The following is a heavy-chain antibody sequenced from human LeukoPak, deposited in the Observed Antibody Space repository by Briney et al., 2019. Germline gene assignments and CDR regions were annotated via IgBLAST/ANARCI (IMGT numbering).Heavy chain of an antibody. V-gene: IGHV3-23*01. CDR2: ISGSGGST. CDR3: ARDHDWAFDL. Sequence: GGSLRLSCAASGFTFNNNAMSWVRQAPGKGLEWVSAISGSGGSTYYADSVKGRFTISRDNPKKSLYLQMNALRYEDTAIYYCARDHDWAFDLWGQGTLVTVSS. CDR1: GFTFNNNA. D-gene: IGHD3-9*01. J-gene: IGHJ4*02.